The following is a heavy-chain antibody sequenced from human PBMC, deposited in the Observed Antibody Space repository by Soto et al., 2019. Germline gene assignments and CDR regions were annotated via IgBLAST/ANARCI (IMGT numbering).Heavy chain of an antibody. J-gene: IGHJ4*02. CDR3: ARDRRDLLTGFYIGHYSDY. CDR2: IYSGGST. V-gene: IGHV3-66*01. D-gene: IGHD3-9*01. Sequence: VQLVESGGDFVQPGGSLRLSCAVSGISVSSNYMTWVRQAPGKGLEWVSVIYSGGSTEYADSVQGRFTISRDNPMNTVYLQMNSLRAEDTAVYYCARDRRDLLTGFYIGHYSDYWGQGTLVTVSS. CDR1: GISVSSNY.